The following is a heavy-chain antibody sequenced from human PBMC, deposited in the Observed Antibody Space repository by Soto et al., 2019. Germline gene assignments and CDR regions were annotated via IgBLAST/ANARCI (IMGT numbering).Heavy chain of an antibody. J-gene: IGHJ5*02. CDR3: ARDPHEFWTSYWFDP. CDR1: GYTFTSYA. V-gene: IGHV1-3*01. CDR2: INADNGNT. Sequence: GASVKVSCKTSGYTFTSYAFHWVRQAPGQRLEWMGWINADNGNTKYSKKFQGTVTITRDTSASTAYMELRSLRSDDMAISYCARDPHEFWTSYWFDPWGQGTPVTVSS. D-gene: IGHD3-3*01.